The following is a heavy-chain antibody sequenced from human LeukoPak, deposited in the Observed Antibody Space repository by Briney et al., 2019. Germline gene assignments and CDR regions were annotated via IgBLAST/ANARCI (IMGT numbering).Heavy chain of an antibody. CDR3: AIDWIGGDCYSCDFDAFDI. D-gene: IGHD2-21*01. J-gene: IGHJ3*02. CDR2: IIPIFGTA. V-gene: IGHV1-69*05. CDR1: GGTFSSYA. Sequence: SVKVSCKASGGTFSSYAISWVRQAPGQGLEWMGRIIPIFGTANYAQKFQGRVTITTDESTSTAYMELSSLRSEDTAVYYCAIDWIGGDCYSCDFDAFDIWGQGTMVTVSS.